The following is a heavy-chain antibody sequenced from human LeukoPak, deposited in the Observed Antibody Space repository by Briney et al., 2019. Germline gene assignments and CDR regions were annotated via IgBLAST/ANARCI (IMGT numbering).Heavy chain of an antibody. V-gene: IGHV3-43*02. CDR1: GFTFDDYA. D-gene: IGHD3-22*01. Sequence: GGSLRLSCAASGFTFDDYAMHWVRQAPGKGLEWVSLISGDGGSTYYADSVKGRFTISRDNSKNTLFLQMSSLRVEDTAVYYCVKDLYYDNSGYYSGAFDYWGQGTLVTVSS. CDR3: VKDLYYDNSGYYSGAFDY. CDR2: ISGDGGST. J-gene: IGHJ4*02.